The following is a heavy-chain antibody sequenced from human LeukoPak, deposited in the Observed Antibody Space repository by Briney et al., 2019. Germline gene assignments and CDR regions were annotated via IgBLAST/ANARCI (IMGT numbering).Heavy chain of an antibody. CDR2: IYYSGST. CDR3: ASANLMITFGGVILPSDAFDI. V-gene: IGHV4-59*08. CDR1: GGSISSYY. J-gene: IGHJ3*02. Sequence: SETLSLTCTVSGGSISSYYWSWIRQPPGKGLEWIGDIYYSGSTNYNPSLKSRVTISVDTSKSQFSLKLSSVTAADTAVYYCASANLMITFGGVILPSDAFDIWGQGTMVTVSS. D-gene: IGHD3-16*02.